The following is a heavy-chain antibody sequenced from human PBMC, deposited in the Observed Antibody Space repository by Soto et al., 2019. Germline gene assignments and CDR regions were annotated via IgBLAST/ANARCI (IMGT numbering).Heavy chain of an antibody. CDR3: AKGPPYYYDSTGSEYYFDS. Sequence: ASVKVSCKASGYTFSNYGISWVRQAPGQGLEWMGWISAYNGNTKSAQILQGRVTMTTDTSTSTAYMELRSLRSDDTAVYYCAKGPPYYYDSTGSEYYFDSWGQGTLVTVSS. CDR1: GYTFSNYG. D-gene: IGHD3-22*01. CDR2: ISAYNGNT. V-gene: IGHV1-18*01. J-gene: IGHJ4*02.